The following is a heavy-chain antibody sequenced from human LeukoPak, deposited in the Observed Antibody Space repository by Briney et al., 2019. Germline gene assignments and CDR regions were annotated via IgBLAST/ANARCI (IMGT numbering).Heavy chain of an antibody. D-gene: IGHD3-10*01. Sequence: ASVKVSCKASGYTFTAYYLHWVRQAPGQGLEWMGWINPNSGGTNYAEKFRGRVTMTRDTSISTAYMELSSLRSDDTAIYYCARSPLYYGSASYSDYWGRGTLVTVSS. J-gene: IGHJ4*02. CDR1: GYTFTAYY. V-gene: IGHV1-2*02. CDR3: ARSPLYYGSASYSDY. CDR2: INPNSGGT.